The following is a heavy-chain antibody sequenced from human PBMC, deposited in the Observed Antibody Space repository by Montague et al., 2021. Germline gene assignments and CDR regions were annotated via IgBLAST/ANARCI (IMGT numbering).Heavy chain of an antibody. CDR2: VSHGGRT. Sequence: SETLSLTCTASRSLINGDYYWGWIRQPPGKGLEWMGSVSHGGRTYYNPSLKSRVTISVDTSNNHFSLKLSSVTAADTAMYYCARERDRYYYMDIWGKGTTITVSS. V-gene: IGHV4-38-2*02. CDR1: RSLINGDYY. CDR3: ARERDRYYYMDI. J-gene: IGHJ6*03.